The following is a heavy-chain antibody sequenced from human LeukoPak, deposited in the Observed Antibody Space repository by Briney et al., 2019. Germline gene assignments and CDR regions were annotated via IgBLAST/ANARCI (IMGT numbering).Heavy chain of an antibody. V-gene: IGHV7-4-1*02. Sequence: GASVKVSCKASGYTFTSYAMNWVRQAPGQGLEWMGWINTNTGNPMYAQGFTGRVVFSFGTSVRTAYLQISSLKAEETAVYYCARAIGYCSGGSCYGNDYWGRGTLVTVSS. CDR1: GYTFTSYA. J-gene: IGHJ4*02. CDR2: INTNTGNP. D-gene: IGHD2-15*01. CDR3: ARAIGYCSGGSCYGNDY.